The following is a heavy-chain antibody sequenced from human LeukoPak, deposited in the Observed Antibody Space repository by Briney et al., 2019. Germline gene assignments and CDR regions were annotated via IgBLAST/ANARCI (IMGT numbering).Heavy chain of an antibody. CDR2: INSDARST. CDR1: GFDFEDFA. D-gene: IGHD6-19*01. J-gene: IGHJ5*02. V-gene: IGHV3-74*01. Sequence: GGSLRLSCVASGFDFEDFAMHWVRQAPGKGLVWVSRINSDARSTSYADSVKGRFTISRDNAKNTLYLQMNSLRAEDTAVYYCARGADTGYSSDSWGQGTLVTVSS. CDR3: ARGADTGYSSDS.